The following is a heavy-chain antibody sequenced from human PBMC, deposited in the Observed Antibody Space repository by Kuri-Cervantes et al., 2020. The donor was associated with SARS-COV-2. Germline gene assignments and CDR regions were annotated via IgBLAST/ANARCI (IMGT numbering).Heavy chain of an antibody. CDR1: GFTFSSYA. J-gene: IGHJ3*02. V-gene: IGHV3-21*04. CDR3: AKGIAAAGVGAFDI. Sequence: GGSLRLSCAASGFTFSSYAMNWVRQAPGKGLEWVSSIGSRSSSTYYSDSVRGRFTISRDNAKNSLYLQMNSLRAEDMALYYCAKGIAAAGVGAFDIWGQGTMVTVSS. D-gene: IGHD6-13*01. CDR2: IGSRSSST.